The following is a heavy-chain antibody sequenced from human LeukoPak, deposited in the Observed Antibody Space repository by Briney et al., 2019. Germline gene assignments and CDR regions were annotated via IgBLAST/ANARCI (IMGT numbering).Heavy chain of an antibody. Sequence: SETLSLTCTVSGGSISSYYWSWIRQPPGKGLEWIGYIYYSGSTNYNPSLKSRVTMSVDTSKNQFSLKLSSVTAADTAVYYCARDVGARLSGFWGQGTLVTVSS. J-gene: IGHJ4*02. D-gene: IGHD6-6*01. CDR3: ARDVGARLSGF. CDR1: GGSISSYY. CDR2: IYYSGST. V-gene: IGHV4-59*01.